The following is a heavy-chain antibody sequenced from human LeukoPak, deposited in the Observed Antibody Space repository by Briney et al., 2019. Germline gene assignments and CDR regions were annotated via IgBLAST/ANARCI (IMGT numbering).Heavy chain of an antibody. V-gene: IGHV1-18*01. CDR3: ARDALGAGCDY. Sequence: GASVKVSCKASGYTFTSYGISWVRQAPGQGLEWMGWVSAYNGNTNYAQKLQGRVTMTTDTSTSTAYMELRSLRPDDTAVYYCARDALGAGCDYWGQGTLVTVSS. CDR1: GYTFTSYG. J-gene: IGHJ4*02. D-gene: IGHD3-10*01. CDR2: VSAYNGNT.